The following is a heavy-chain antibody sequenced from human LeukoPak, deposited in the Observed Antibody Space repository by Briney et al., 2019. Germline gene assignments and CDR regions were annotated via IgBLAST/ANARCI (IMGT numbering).Heavy chain of an antibody. CDR2: IYSGGST. Sequence: GGSLRLSCAASGFTFSSNYMSWVRQAPGKGLEWVSVIYSGGSTYYADSVKGRFTISRDNSKNTLYLQMNSLRAEDTAVYYCAKGTCGGDCYPPLYYFDYWGQGTLVTVSS. CDR3: AKGTCGGDCYPPLYYFDY. J-gene: IGHJ4*02. V-gene: IGHV3-66*01. D-gene: IGHD2-21*02. CDR1: GFTFSSNY.